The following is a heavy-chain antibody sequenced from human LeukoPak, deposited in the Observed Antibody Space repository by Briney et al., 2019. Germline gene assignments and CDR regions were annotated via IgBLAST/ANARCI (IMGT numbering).Heavy chain of an antibody. V-gene: IGHV4-59*01. J-gene: IGHJ3*02. CDR1: GGSISSYY. CDR3: ASGWYRAFDI. CDR2: IYYNGST. D-gene: IGHD6-19*01. Sequence: SETLFLTCTVSGGSISSYYWSWIRQPPGKGLEWIGYIYYNGSTNYNPSLKSRVTISVDTSKNQFSLKLSSVTAADTAVYYCASGWYRAFDIWGQGTMVTVSS.